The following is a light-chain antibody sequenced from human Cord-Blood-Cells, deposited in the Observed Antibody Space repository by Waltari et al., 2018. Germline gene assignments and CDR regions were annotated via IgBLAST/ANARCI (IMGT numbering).Light chain of an antibody. J-gene: IGKJ2*03. CDR2: DAS. V-gene: IGKV1-33*01. Sequence: DVQMTQSPSSLPASVVQRVTFTCPAKQDIRNYLNWYQQKPGKAPKLLIYDASNMETGVPSRLSGSGSGTEFTVTISSLQPEDIATYYCQQYDDPPYSFGQGTKLEIK. CDR1: QDIRNY. CDR3: QQYDDPPYS.